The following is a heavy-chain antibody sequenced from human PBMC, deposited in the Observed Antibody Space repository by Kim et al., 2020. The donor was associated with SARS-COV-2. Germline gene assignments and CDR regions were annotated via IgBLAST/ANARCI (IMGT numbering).Heavy chain of an antibody. CDR3: AKGSSWSSDSVFDY. D-gene: IGHD6-13*01. J-gene: IGHJ4*02. V-gene: IGHV3-23*01. Sequence: ADTVKGRFTISRDNSKNTLYLQMNSLSAEDTAVYCCAKGSSWSSDSVFDYWGQGTLVTVSS.